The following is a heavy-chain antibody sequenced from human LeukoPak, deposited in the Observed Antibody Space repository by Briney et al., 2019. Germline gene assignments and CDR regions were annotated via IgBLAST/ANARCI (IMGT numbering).Heavy chain of an antibody. CDR3: ARARYYYDSSGYYRFDY. CDR1: GGSFSGYY. V-gene: IGHV4-34*01. D-gene: IGHD3-22*01. CDR2: INHSGST. Sequence: PSETLSLTCAVYGGSFSGYYWSWLRQPPGKGLEWIGEINHSGSTNYNPSLKSRVTISVDTSKNQFSLKLGSVTAADTAVYYCARARYYYDSSGYYRFDYWGQGTLVTVSS. J-gene: IGHJ4*02.